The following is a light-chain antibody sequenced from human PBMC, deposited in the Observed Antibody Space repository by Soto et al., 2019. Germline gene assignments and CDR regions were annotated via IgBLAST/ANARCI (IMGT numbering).Light chain of an antibody. V-gene: IGLV2-14*03. Sequence: QSALTQPASVSGSPGQSITISCTGSSRDVGNYNYVSWYQQHPGKAPKLLIYDVSNRPSGASNRFSGSKSGNTASLTISGLQAEDEADYYCSSYTTSDTLVLFGGGTKLTVL. CDR2: DVS. J-gene: IGLJ2*01. CDR3: SSYTTSDTLVL. CDR1: SRDVGNYNY.